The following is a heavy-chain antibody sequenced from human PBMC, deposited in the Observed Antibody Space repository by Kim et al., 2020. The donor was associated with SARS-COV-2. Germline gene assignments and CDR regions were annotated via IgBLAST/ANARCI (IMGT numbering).Heavy chain of an antibody. CDR2: ISGSGGST. Sequence: GGSLRLSCAASGCTFSSYARSWVRQAPGKGLEWVSAISGSGGSTYYADSVKGRFTISRDNSQSTLYLQMNSLRAEDTAVYYCAKEDRIHEYGDYFDYWGQGTLVTVSS. V-gene: IGHV3-23*01. CDR1: GCTFSSYA. J-gene: IGHJ4*02. CDR3: AKEDRIHEYGDYFDY. D-gene: IGHD4-17*01.